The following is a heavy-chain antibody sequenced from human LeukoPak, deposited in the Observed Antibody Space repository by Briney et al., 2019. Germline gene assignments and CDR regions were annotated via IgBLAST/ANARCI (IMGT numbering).Heavy chain of an antibody. CDR1: GFTFSSYA. J-gene: IGHJ5*02. CDR2: ISGSGGST. Sequence: GGSLRLSCAASGFTFSSYAISWVRQAPGKGLEWVSAISGSGGSTYYADSVKGRFTISRDNSKNTLYLQMNSLRAGDTAVYYCAKDKMIVVVMWFDPWGQGTLVTVSS. D-gene: IGHD3-22*01. V-gene: IGHV3-23*01. CDR3: AKDKMIVVVMWFDP.